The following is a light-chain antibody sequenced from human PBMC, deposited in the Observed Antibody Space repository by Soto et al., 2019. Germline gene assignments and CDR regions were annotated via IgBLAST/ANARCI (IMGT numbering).Light chain of an antibody. Sequence: QSALTQPHSASGSPGQSVTISCTGTSSDGGGYDFVSWYRLHPGQAPQLIIYNVNGRPSGVPHRFSGSKSGNTASLTVSGLQADDEADYYCSSYSDTDIYVFGTGTKLTVL. CDR2: NVN. V-gene: IGLV2-8*01. CDR3: SSYSDTDIYV. J-gene: IGLJ1*01. CDR1: SSDGGGYDF.